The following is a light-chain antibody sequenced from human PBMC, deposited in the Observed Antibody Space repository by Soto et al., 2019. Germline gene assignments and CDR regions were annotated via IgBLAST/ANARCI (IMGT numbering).Light chain of an antibody. V-gene: IGKV3-15*01. J-gene: IGKJ1*01. CDR3: QQDNNWPT. Sequence: EIVMTQSPATLSVSPGERATLSCRASQSVSSNLVCYQQNPGQAPRLLIYDASTRATGIPARFSGSGSGTEFPPTISSLQSEDFAVYYRQQDNNWPTFGQGTKVEIK. CDR2: DAS. CDR1: QSVSSN.